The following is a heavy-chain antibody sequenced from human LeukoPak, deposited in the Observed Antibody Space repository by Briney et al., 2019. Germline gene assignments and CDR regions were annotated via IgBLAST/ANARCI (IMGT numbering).Heavy chain of an antibody. D-gene: IGHD3-10*01. J-gene: IGHJ3*02. V-gene: IGHV3-30*02. CDR2: IWYGGSNK. CDR1: GFTFSSYG. Sequence: GGSLRLSCAASGFTFSSYGMHWVRQAPGKGLEWVAVIWYGGSNKYYADSVKGRFAISRDNSKNTLYLQMNSLRAEDTAVYYCAKDRSSGTDAFDIWGQGTMVTVSS. CDR3: AKDRSSGTDAFDI.